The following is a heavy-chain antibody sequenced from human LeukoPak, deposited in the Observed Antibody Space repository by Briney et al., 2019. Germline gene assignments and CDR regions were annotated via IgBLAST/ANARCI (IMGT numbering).Heavy chain of an antibody. J-gene: IGHJ3*02. CDR3: ARASSNERWLQFGAFDI. Sequence: GGSLRLSCAASGFTFSSYWMSWVRQAPGKGLEWVANIKQDGSEKYYVDSVKGRFTISRDNAKNSLYLQMNSLRAEDTVVYYCARASSNERWLQFGAFDIWGQGTMVTVSS. CDR1: GFTFSSYW. CDR2: IKQDGSEK. D-gene: IGHD5-24*01. V-gene: IGHV3-7*01.